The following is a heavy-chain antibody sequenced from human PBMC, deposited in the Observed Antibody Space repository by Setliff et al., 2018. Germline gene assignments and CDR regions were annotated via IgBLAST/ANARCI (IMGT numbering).Heavy chain of an antibody. J-gene: IGHJ4*02. Sequence: GASVKASCKASGYTFTNYAIHWVRQAPGQRPEWMGWINTGNANTKYSQKFQGRVTITRDASASTAYMELSSLRSEDTAVYYLSRRVRIAVLHLYNFENWSQGTLVTVSS. D-gene: IGHD6-19*01. V-gene: IGHV1-3*04. CDR2: INTGNANT. CDR1: GYTFTNYA. CDR3: SRRVRIAVLHLYNFEN.